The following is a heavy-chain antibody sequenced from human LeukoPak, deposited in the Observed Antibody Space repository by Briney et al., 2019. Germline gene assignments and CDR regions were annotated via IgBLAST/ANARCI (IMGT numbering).Heavy chain of an antibody. CDR2: INLNTGGT. D-gene: IGHD3-16*01. CDR1: GGTFSSYA. V-gene: IGHV1-2*02. J-gene: IGHJ2*01. Sequence: ASVKVSCKASGGTFSSYAISWVRQAPGQGLEWMGGINLNTGGTNYAQKFDGRFSMTRDTSINTAFMELSGLTFDDTAVYYCGSVRGILSYFELGGRGTLVTVSS. CDR3: GSVRGILSYFEL.